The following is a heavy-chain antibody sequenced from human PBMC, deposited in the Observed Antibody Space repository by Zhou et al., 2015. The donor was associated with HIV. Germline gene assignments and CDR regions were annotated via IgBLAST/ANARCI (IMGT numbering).Heavy chain of an antibody. J-gene: IGHJ2*01. CDR1: GGTFSNYP. V-gene: IGHV1-69*01. CDR2: IIPVFGTP. Sequence: QVQLVQSGAEVKKPGSSVKVSCQASGGTFSNYPITWVRRAPGQGLEWMGGIIPVFGTPDHAQKFQGRVAITADESTRTSYLELSGLRPDDTAVYYCARDRGGARPDWRYFDVWGRGSLVTVSS. CDR3: ARDRGGARPDWRYFDV. D-gene: IGHD3-16*01.